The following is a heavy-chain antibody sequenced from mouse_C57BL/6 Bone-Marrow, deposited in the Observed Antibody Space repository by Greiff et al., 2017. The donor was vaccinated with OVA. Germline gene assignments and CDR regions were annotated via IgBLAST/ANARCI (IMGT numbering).Heavy chain of an antibody. CDR3: ARAPPGFDY. J-gene: IGHJ2*01. V-gene: IGHV1-81*01. CDR1: GYTFTSYG. CDR2: IYPRSGNT. Sequence: VQLQQSGAELARPGASVKLSCKASGYTFTSYGISWVKQRPGQGLEWIGEIYPRSGNTYYNEKFKGKATLTADKSSSTAYMELRSLTSEDSAVYFCARAPPGFDYWGQGTTLTVSS.